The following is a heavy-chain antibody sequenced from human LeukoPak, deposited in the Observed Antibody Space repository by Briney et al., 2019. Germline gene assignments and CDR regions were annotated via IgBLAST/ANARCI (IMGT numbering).Heavy chain of an antibody. J-gene: IGHJ4*02. CDR2: IHPEGNEK. CDR3: ARGDAFSGDH. V-gene: IGHV3-7*04. Sequence: GGSLRLSCAVSGFSFTNFWMSWVRQAPGRGLEWVASIHPEGNEKYHVESVKGRFTISRDNTKNLLFLQMNGLRVEDTAVYYCARGDAFSGDHWGQGTLVTVSS. CDR1: GFSFTNFW.